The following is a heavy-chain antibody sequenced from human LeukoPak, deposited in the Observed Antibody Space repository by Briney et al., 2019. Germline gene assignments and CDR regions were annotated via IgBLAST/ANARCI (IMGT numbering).Heavy chain of an antibody. CDR2: ISSSSSYI. CDR1: GFIFSSYS. D-gene: IGHD1-26*01. Sequence: GGSLRLSCAASGFIFSSYSMNWVRQAPGKGLEWVSSISSSSSYIYYADSVKGRFTISRDNAKNSLYLQMNSLRAEDTAVYYCARYSGSYYSLNYYYGMDVWGQGTTVTVSS. J-gene: IGHJ6*02. V-gene: IGHV3-21*01. CDR3: ARYSGSYYSLNYYYGMDV.